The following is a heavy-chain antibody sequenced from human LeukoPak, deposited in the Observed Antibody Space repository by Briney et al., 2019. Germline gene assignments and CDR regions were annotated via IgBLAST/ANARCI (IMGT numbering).Heavy chain of an antibody. V-gene: IGHV3-48*03. D-gene: IGHD6-19*01. CDR3: ASSGWSLQHDAFDI. J-gene: IGHJ3*02. Sequence: GGSLRLSCAASGFTFSSYEMNWARQAPGKGLEWVSYISSSGSTIYYADSVKGRFTISRDNAKNSLYLQMNSLRAEDTAVYYCASSGWSLQHDAFDIWGQGTMVTVSS. CDR2: ISSSGSTI. CDR1: GFTFSSYE.